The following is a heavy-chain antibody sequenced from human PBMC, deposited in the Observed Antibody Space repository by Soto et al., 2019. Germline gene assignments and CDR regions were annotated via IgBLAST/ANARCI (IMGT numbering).Heavy chain of an antibody. CDR1: GFTFSSYA. J-gene: IGHJ4*02. D-gene: IGHD6-19*01. CDR2: ISGSVGTT. Sequence: GGSLRLSCEASGFTFSSYAMSWVRQAPGKGLEWVSVISGSVGTTYYADSVKGRFTISRDNSKNTLYLQMNNLRAEDTAVYYCAKDHLFSGWTSGGYFDYWGQGALVTVPQ. CDR3: AKDHLFSGWTSGGYFDY. V-gene: IGHV3-23*01.